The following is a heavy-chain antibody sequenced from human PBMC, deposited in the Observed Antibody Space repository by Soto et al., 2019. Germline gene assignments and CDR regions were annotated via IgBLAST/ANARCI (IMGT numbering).Heavy chain of an antibody. CDR3: ARADWKYDGMDV. CDR2: IYYSGST. CDR1: GGSISSYY. V-gene: IGHV4-59*01. J-gene: IGHJ6*02. D-gene: IGHD1-1*01. Sequence: QVQLQEWAPGLVKPSETLSLTCTASGGSISSYYWSWLRQPPGTGLEWIGYIYYSGSTNYNPSLNSRLAISVDTSKNQFSLKLSCVTAADTAVYYGARADWKYDGMDVWGQGTTVTVS.